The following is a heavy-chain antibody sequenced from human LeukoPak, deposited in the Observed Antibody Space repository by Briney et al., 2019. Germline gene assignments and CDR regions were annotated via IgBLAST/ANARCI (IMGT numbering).Heavy chain of an antibody. Sequence: ASVEVSCKASEYTFTGYYMHWVRQAPGQGLEWMGWINPNSGGTNYAQKFQGRVTMTRDTSISTAYMELSRLRSDDTAVYYCASQSEYSSSPTGYWGQGTLVTVSS. J-gene: IGHJ4*02. V-gene: IGHV1-2*02. CDR2: INPNSGGT. CDR3: ASQSEYSSSPTGY. CDR1: EYTFTGYY. D-gene: IGHD6-6*01.